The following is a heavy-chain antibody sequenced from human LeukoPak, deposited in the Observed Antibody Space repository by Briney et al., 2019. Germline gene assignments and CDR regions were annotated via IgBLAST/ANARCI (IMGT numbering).Heavy chain of an antibody. V-gene: IGHV4-59*01. J-gene: IGHJ4*02. D-gene: IGHD3-10*01. CDR1: HVSISSYS. Sequence: SETLSLTCTASHVSISSYSLSWIRQTPEKGLEWIAYMYNSGSTNYNPSLKSRVTISVDTAKNQFSLKLRSVTAADTAVYYCASGGVMVRESGTNPYYFDYWGQGTLVTVSS. CDR2: MYNSGST. CDR3: ASGGVMVRESGTNPYYFDY.